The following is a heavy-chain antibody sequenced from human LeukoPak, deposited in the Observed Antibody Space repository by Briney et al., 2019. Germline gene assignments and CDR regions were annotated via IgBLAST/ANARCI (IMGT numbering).Heavy chain of an antibody. Sequence: SETLSHTCTVSGGSISSYYWSWIRQPAGKGLEWIGRIYTSGSTNYNPSLKSRVTMSVDTSKNQFSLKLSSVTAADTAVYYCARAYCSGGSCYSSRGMFDPWGQGTLVTLSS. V-gene: IGHV4-4*07. J-gene: IGHJ5*02. CDR3: ARAYCSGGSCYSSRGMFDP. CDR1: GGSISSYY. CDR2: IYTSGST. D-gene: IGHD2-15*01.